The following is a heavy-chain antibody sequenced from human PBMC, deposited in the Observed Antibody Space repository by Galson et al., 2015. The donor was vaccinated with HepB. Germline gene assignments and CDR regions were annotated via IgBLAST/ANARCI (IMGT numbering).Heavy chain of an antibody. J-gene: IGHJ4*02. CDR3: AREDYDSSGYSHNPY. V-gene: IGHV3-21*01. CDR2: ISSSSSYI. D-gene: IGHD3-22*01. Sequence: SLRLSCAASGFTFSSYSMNWVRQAPGKGLEWVSSISSSSSYIYYADSVKGRFTISRDNAKNSLYLQMNSLRAEDTAVYYCAREDYDSSGYSHNPYWGQGTLVTVSS. CDR1: GFTFSSYS.